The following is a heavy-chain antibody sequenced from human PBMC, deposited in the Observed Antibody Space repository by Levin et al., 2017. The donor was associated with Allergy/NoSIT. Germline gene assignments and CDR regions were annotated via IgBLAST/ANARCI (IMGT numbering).Heavy chain of an antibody. CDR1: GFTFSSFA. Sequence: GGSLRLSCAASGFTFSSFAMHWVRQAPGKGLEYVSAISSNGGITRYANSVKGRVTISRDNSKSTLYLQMGSLRPEDMAVYYCARDSAGDYSNYIGYWGQGTLVTVSS. V-gene: IGHV3-64*01. D-gene: IGHD4-11*01. CDR3: ARDSAGDYSNYIGY. J-gene: IGHJ4*02. CDR2: ISSNGGIT.